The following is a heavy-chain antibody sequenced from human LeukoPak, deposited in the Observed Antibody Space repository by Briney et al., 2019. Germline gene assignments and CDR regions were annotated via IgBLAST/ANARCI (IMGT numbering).Heavy chain of an antibody. J-gene: IGHJ5*02. Sequence: PGRSLRLSCEASGFAFSFSAMTWVRPAPGTGLGWVSTINANAINTYYAASVKGRFTISRDNSTSTLYLQLNSLRAEDTAVYYCAKPISGGLAVTADWFDPWGQGTLVTVSS. CDR2: INANAINT. D-gene: IGHD6-19*01. CDR3: AKPISGGLAVTADWFDP. V-gene: IGHV3-23*01. CDR1: GFAFSFSA.